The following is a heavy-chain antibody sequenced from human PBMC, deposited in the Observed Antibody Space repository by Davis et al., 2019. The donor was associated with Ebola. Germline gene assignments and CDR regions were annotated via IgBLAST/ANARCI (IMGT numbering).Heavy chain of an antibody. V-gene: IGHV3-33*01. D-gene: IGHD3-3*01. CDR3: ARDRRFLEWTAYYYYYYGMDV. CDR1: GFTFSSYG. Sequence: LSLTCAASGFTFSSYGMHWVRQAPGKGLEWVAVIWYDGSNKYYADSVKGRFTISRDNSKNTLYLQMNSLRAEDTAVYYCARDRRFLEWTAYYYYYYGMDVWGQGTTVTVSS. J-gene: IGHJ6*02. CDR2: IWYDGSNK.